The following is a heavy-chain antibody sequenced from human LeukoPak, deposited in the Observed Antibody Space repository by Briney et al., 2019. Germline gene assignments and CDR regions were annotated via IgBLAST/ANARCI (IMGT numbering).Heavy chain of an antibody. CDR1: GFTCSSYS. CDR2: ISSSSSYI. J-gene: IGHJ4*02. CDR3: AKADRDYDYVWGSYRPTTFDY. D-gene: IGHD3-16*02. Sequence: TGGSLRLSCAASGFTCSSYSMNWVRQAPGKGLEWVSSISSSSSYIYYADSVEGRFTISRDNAKNSLYLQMNSLRAEDTAVYYCAKADRDYDYVWGSYRPTTFDYWGQGTLVTVSS. V-gene: IGHV3-21*01.